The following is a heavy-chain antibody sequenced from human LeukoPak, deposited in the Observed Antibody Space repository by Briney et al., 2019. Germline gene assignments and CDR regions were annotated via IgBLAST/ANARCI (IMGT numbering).Heavy chain of an antibody. J-gene: IGHJ4*02. CDR3: ARGKAAVDY. CDR2: IYYSGST. V-gene: IGHV4-59*12. D-gene: IGHD6-13*01. CDR1: GGSISSYY. Sequence: SETLSLTCTVSGGSISSYYWSWIRQPPGKGLEWIGYIYYSGSTNYNPSLKSRVTISVDTSKNQFSLKLSSVTAADTAVYYCARGKAAVDYWGQGTLVTVSS.